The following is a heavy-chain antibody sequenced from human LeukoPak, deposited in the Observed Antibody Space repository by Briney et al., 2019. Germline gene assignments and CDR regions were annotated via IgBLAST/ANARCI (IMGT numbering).Heavy chain of an antibody. V-gene: IGHV3-48*01. CDR1: GFTFNSYA. J-gene: IGHJ4*02. CDR3: ARGDPIYDFWSGGDY. Sequence: GGSLRLSCAASGFTFNSYAFNWVRQAPGKGLEWVSYISSSSNVIYYTDSVKGRFTISRDNARNLLSLQMNSLRAEDTAVYYCARGDPIYDFWSGGDYWGQGTLVTVSS. D-gene: IGHD3-3*01. CDR2: ISSSSNVI.